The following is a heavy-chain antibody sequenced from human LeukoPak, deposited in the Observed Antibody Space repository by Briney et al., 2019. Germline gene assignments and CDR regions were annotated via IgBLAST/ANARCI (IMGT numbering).Heavy chain of an antibody. Sequence: TSETLSLTCTVSGGSITNYYWSWIRQSPGKGLEWIGYMYHTGHTMYNSSLKSRVTLSLDTSKNHFSLRLSSVTAADTAVYFCARHGYDTLTGYLPNYYGMDVWGQGTTVTVSS. J-gene: IGHJ6*02. V-gene: IGHV4-59*08. D-gene: IGHD3-9*01. CDR3: ARHGYDTLTGYLPNYYGMDV. CDR1: GGSITNYY. CDR2: MYHTGHT.